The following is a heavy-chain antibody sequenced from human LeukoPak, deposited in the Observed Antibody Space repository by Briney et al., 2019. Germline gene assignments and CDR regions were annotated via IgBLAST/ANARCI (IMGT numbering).Heavy chain of an antibody. CDR3: AISVVRTATFDF. CDR1: GFTFRIYW. J-gene: IGHJ4*02. Sequence: GGSLRLSCTASGFTFRIYWMSWVRQAPGRGLEWVAMLNEDGSDKYYVDAVKGRFTISRDNTQNSLYLQMNSLRAEDTAVYYCAISVVRTATFDFWGQGTLVTASS. CDR2: LNEDGSDK. D-gene: IGHD1-26*01. V-gene: IGHV3-7*01.